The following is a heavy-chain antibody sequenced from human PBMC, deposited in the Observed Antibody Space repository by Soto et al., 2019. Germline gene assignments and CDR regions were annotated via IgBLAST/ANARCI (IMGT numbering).Heavy chain of an antibody. CDR3: AKVFYYYDSSGYYYFDY. CDR2: ISGSGSTI. J-gene: IGHJ4*02. Sequence: GGSLRLSCAASGSTVSSNYMSWVRQAPGKGREWISSISGSGSTIYYADSVKGRFTISRDNSKNTLYLQMSSLRAEDTAVYYCAKVFYYYDSSGYYYFDYWGQGTLVTVSS. D-gene: IGHD3-22*01. V-gene: IGHV3-23*01. CDR1: GSTVSSNY.